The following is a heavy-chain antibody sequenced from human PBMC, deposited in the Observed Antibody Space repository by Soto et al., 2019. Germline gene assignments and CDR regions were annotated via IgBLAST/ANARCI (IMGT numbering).Heavy chain of an antibody. CDR2: INPNSGGT. D-gene: IGHD3-9*01. Sequence: ASVKVSCKASGYTFTGYYMHWVRQAPGRGLEWMGWINPNSGGTNYAQKFQGWVTMTRDTSISTAYMELSRLRSDDTAVYYCARGGDRYYDILTGYPAGGFFDYWGQGTLVTVSS. J-gene: IGHJ4*02. CDR1: GYTFTGYY. V-gene: IGHV1-2*04. CDR3: ARGGDRYYDILTGYPAGGFFDY.